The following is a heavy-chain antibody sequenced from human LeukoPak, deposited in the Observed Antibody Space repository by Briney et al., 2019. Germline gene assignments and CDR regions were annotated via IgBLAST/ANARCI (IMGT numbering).Heavy chain of an antibody. CDR3: ARVWLVQGGLGDP. J-gene: IGHJ5*02. D-gene: IGHD6-19*01. CDR1: GYSISSGYY. Sequence: SETLSLTCTVSGYSISSGYYWGWIRQPPGKGLEWIGSIYHSGSTYYNPSLKSRVTISVDTSKNQFSLKLSSVTAADTAVYYCARVWLVQGGLGDPWGQGTLVTVSS. V-gene: IGHV4-38-2*02. CDR2: IYHSGST.